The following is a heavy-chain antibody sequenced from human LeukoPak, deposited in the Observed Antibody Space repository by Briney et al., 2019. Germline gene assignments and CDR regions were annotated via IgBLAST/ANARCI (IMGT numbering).Heavy chain of an antibody. CDR3: ARVADSSGYEVDY. CDR1: GSSISSGYY. D-gene: IGHD3-22*01. J-gene: IGHJ4*02. Sequence: SETLSLTCTVSGSSISSGYYWGWIRQPPGKGLEWIGSIYYSGSTYYNPSLKSRVTISVDTSKNQFSLKLSSVTAADTAVYYCARVADSSGYEVDYWGQGTLVTVSS. CDR2: IYYSGST. V-gene: IGHV4-38-2*02.